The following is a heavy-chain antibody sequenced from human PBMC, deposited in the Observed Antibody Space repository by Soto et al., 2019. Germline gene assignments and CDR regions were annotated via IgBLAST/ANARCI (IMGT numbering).Heavy chain of an antibody. CDR1: GFTFSSYA. CDR2: ISGSGGST. J-gene: IGHJ4*02. CDR3: ARRGSGSYYDY. V-gene: IGHV3-23*01. Sequence: VQLLETGGGLVQPGGSLRHSCAASGFTFSSYAMRWVRQAPGKGLEWVSTISGSGGSTYYADSVKGRFTISRDNSKNTLYLQMNSLRAEDTAVYYCARRGSGSYYDYWGQGTLVTVSS. D-gene: IGHD1-26*01.